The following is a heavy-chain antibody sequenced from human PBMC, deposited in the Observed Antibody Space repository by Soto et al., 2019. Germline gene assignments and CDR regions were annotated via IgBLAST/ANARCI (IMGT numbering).Heavy chain of an antibody. CDR1: GGSIRSNNYY. V-gene: IGHV4-39*01. CDR3: VSQKSDSSLLSFDI. CDR2: IYYSGST. D-gene: IGHD6-6*01. Sequence: SAALSLTCTVSGGSIRSNNYYWGWIRQPPGKGLEWIGTIYYSGSTYYNPSLKTRVTISVDTSQDQFSLMLNSVTAADTAVYYCVSQKSDSSLLSFDIWGQGTVVTVSS. J-gene: IGHJ3*02.